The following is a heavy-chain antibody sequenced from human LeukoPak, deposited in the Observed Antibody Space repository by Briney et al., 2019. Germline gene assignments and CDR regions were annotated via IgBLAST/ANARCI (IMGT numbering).Heavy chain of an antibody. D-gene: IGHD4-17*01. CDR1: GFTFSDYY. CDR2: ISSSSTYT. J-gene: IGHJ4*02. Sequence: GGSLRLSCAASGFTFSDYYMSWIRQAPGKGLEWVSYISSSSTYTDYADSVKGRFTISRDNAKNSLYLQLNSLRAEDTAMYYCARETYGRFDYWGQGTLVTVSS. CDR3: ARETYGRFDY. V-gene: IGHV3-11*05.